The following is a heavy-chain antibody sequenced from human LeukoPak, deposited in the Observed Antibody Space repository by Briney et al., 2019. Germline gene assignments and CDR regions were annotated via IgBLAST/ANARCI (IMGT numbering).Heavy chain of an antibody. CDR2: IGWNSGNI. J-gene: IGHJ4*02. CDR1: GFTFDDYA. CDR3: GKGGYYDSSGPPDY. Sequence: PGRSLRLSCVASGFTFDDYAMHWVRQAPGKGLEWVSGIGWNSGNIDYVDSVKGRFTISRDNAKSSLYLQMHSLRAEDTALYYCGKGGYYDSSGPPDYWGQGSLVTVSS. V-gene: IGHV3-9*01. D-gene: IGHD3-22*01.